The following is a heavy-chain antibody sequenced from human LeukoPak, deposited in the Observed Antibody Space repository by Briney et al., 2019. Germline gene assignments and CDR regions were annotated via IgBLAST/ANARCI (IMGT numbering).Heavy chain of an antibody. CDR3: AKGGIVGATAWAEYFQH. Sequence: GGSLRLSCAASGFTFSSYAMSWVRQAPGKGLEWVSAIRGSGGSTNYADSVKGRFTISRDNYKNTLYLQMNSLRAEDTAVYHCAKGGIVGATAWAEYFQHWGQGTLVTVSS. J-gene: IGHJ1*01. V-gene: IGHV3-23*01. D-gene: IGHD1-26*01. CDR2: IRGSGGST. CDR1: GFTFSSYA.